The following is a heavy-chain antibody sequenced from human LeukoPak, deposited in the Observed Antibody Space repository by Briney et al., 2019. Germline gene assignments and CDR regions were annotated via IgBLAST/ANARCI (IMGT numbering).Heavy chain of an antibody. V-gene: IGHV3-23*01. CDR3: AKEGEDVVVPTSMADF. CDR2: SNEDGHRT. Sequence: GGSLRLSCAASGFTLDNYAMSWVRQAPGKGLEWVSASNEDGHRTYYAGSVTGRFTISRDNSKSILFLQMDSLRAEDSALYYCAKEGEDVVVPTSMADFWGQGTLVTVSS. D-gene: IGHD2-2*01. CDR1: GFTLDNYA. J-gene: IGHJ4*02.